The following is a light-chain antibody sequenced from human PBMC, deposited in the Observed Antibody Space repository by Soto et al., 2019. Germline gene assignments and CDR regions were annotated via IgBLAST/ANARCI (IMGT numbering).Light chain of an antibody. V-gene: IGKV1-12*01. CDR2: AAS. Sequence: DIQMTQSPSSVSASVGDRVTITCRASQDISSWLAWYQQKPGKAPKLLIYAASSMHSGVPARFSGSDSGTEFTLTISSVQPEDSATYYCQQANSCPLTFGGGTKVEI. CDR3: QQANSCPLT. J-gene: IGKJ4*01. CDR1: QDISSW.